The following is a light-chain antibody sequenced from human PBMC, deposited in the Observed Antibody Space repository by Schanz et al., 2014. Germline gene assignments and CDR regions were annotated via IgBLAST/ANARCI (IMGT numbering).Light chain of an antibody. CDR1: SNDVGGYNY. J-gene: IGLJ1*01. CDR2: EVS. Sequence: QSALTQPPSASGSPGQSVTISCTGTSNDVGGYNYVSWYQQHPGKAPKLMIYEVSKRPSGVPDRFSGSKSGNTASLTVSGXXXXEAGDYYYCSYAGTTXXYVFGTGXXRTVL. CDR3: CSYAGTTXXYV. V-gene: IGLV2-8*01.